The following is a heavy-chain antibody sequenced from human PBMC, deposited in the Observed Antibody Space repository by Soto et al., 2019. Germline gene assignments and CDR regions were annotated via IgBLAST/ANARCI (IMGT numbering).Heavy chain of an antibody. J-gene: IGHJ4*02. V-gene: IGHV4-4*02. CDR1: GGSISSSNW. CDR2: IYHSGST. CDR3: ARGSKSTYYFDY. Sequence: SETLSLTCAVSGGSISSSNWWSWVRQPPGKGLEWIGEIYHSGSTNYNPSLKSRVTISVDTSKNQFSLKLSSVTAADTAVYYCARGSKSTYYFDYWGQGTLVTVSS.